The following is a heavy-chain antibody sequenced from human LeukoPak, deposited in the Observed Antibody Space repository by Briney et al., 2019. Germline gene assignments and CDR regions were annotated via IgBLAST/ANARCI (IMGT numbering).Heavy chain of an antibody. CDR2: IYYSGST. Sequence: PSKTLSLTCAVFGGSISSSDSWTWIRQHPGKGLEWIATIYYSGSTENNPSLKSRVTISVDTSKNQVSLKLSSVTAADTAVYYCARGSNYDTLGYHFEYWGQGTLVTVSS. CDR1: GGSISSSDS. CDR3: ARGSNYDTLGYHFEY. D-gene: IGHD3-16*01. V-gene: IGHV4-31*11. J-gene: IGHJ4*02.